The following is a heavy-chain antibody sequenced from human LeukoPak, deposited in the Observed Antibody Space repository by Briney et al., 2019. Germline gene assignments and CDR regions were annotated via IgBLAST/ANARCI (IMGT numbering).Heavy chain of an antibody. CDR3: ARDGYGGSYEYSETYSEYYGMDV. J-gene: IGHJ6*02. Sequence: GGSLRLSCAASGFTFATYSMNWIRQAPGKGLEWVSSISHTGSYIYYADSMRGGFTTSRDNAKNSLYLHMDSLRAEDTAVYYCARDGYGGSYEYSETYSEYYGMDVWGQGTMVTVSS. CDR2: ISHTGSYI. V-gene: IGHV3-21*01. D-gene: IGHD3-16*01. CDR1: GFTFATYS.